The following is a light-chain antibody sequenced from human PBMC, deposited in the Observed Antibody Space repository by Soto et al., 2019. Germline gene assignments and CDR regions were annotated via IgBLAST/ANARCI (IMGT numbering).Light chain of an antibody. CDR1: QNVMYN. Sequence: EIVLTQSPATLYVSPGGRATLSCRASQNVMYNLAWYQQKPGQALRLLVYGATTRATDAPPRFRGSGSGTEFSLTISSLQSEDFATYYCQQYGGWPRTLGQGTKVDIK. J-gene: IGKJ1*01. V-gene: IGKV3-15*01. CDR3: QQYGGWPRT. CDR2: GAT.